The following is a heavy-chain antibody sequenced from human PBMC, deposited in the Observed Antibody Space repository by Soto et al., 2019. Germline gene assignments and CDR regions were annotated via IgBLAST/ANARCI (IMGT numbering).Heavy chain of an antibody. CDR1: GGSFSGYY. J-gene: IGHJ4*02. V-gene: IGHV4-34*01. D-gene: IGHD2-2*01. CDR3: ARAWEYCSSTSCYYFYY. Sequence: QVQLQQWGAGLLKPSETLSLTCAVYGGSFSGYYWSWIRQPPGKGLEWIGEINHSGSTNYNPSLKSRVTLSVDTSKNQFSLKLSSVTAADTAVYYCARAWEYCSSTSCYYFYYWGQGTLVTVSS. CDR2: INHSGST.